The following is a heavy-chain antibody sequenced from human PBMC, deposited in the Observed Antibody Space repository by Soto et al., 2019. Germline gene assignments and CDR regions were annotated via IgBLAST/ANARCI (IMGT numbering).Heavy chain of an antibody. CDR1: GGSISSGGYY. J-gene: IGHJ5*02. V-gene: IGHV4-31*03. D-gene: IGHD2-15*01. CDR3: ARVRYCSGGSCYPRFDP. Sequence: QVQLQESGPGLVKPSQTLSLTCTVSGGSISSGGYYWSWIRQHPGKGLEWIGYIYYSGSTYYNPSLKSRVTITVDASKNQFSLTLSSVTAADTAVYYCARVRYCSGGSCYPRFDPWGQGTLVTVSS. CDR2: IYYSGST.